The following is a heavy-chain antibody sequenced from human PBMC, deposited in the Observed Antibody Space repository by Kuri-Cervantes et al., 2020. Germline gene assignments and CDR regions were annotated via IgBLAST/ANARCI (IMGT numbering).Heavy chain of an antibody. CDR2: ISSSSSTI. CDR1: GFTFSSYS. V-gene: IGHV3-48*02. CDR3: ARDQVHVDTPLNWFDP. Sequence: GESLKISCAASGFTFSSYSMNWVRQAPGKGLEWVSYISSSSSTIYYADSVKGRFTISRDNAKNSLYLQMNSLRDEDTAVYYCARDQVHVDTPLNWFDPWGQGTLVTVSS. J-gene: IGHJ5*02. D-gene: IGHD5-18*01.